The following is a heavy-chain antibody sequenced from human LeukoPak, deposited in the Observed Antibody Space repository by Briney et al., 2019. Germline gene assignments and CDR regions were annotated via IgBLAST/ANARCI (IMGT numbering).Heavy chain of an antibody. CDR2: IYYSGST. V-gene: IGHV4-59*01. J-gene: IGHJ4*02. Sequence: SETLSLTYPVSGGSISSYYWSGIRQPPGKGLEWIGYIYYSGSTNYNPSLKSRVTISVDTSKNQFSLKLSSVTAADTAVYYCAREGSSSSWDYWGQGTLVTVSS. D-gene: IGHD6-13*01. CDR3: AREGSSSSWDY. CDR1: GGSISSYY.